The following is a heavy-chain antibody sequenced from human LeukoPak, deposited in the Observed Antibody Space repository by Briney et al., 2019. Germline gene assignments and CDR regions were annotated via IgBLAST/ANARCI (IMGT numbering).Heavy chain of an antibody. D-gene: IGHD3-22*01. Sequence: SETLSLTCVVYGGSFSGYYWSWIRQPPGKGLEWIGEINHSGSTNYNPSLKSRVTISVDTSKNQFSLKLSSVTAADTAVYYCARRLRYGYYDSSGYYANWGQGTLVTVSS. J-gene: IGHJ4*02. CDR2: INHSGST. CDR1: GGSFSGYY. CDR3: ARRLRYGYYDSSGYYAN. V-gene: IGHV4-34*01.